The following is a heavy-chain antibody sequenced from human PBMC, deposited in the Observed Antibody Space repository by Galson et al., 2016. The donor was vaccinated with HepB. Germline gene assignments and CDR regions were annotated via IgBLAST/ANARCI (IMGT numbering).Heavy chain of an antibody. D-gene: IGHD3-3*01. CDR2: INNDGRAT. V-gene: IGHV3-74*03. Sequence: SLRLSCAVSGFTFSRYWMHWVRQAPGKGLVWVAHINNDGRATTYADSVEGRFTISRDNVKNTVYLQMNSLGAEDTAVYYCAGDPGYDFWSGYISHNRFDFWGRGTLVTVSS. CDR1: GFTFSRYW. CDR3: AGDPGYDFWSGYISHNRFDF. J-gene: IGHJ4*02.